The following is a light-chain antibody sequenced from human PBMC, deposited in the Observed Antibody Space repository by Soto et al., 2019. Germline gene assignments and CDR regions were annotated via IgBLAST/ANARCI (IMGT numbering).Light chain of an antibody. CDR3: QQYGGSWT. V-gene: IGKV3-20*01. Sequence: EIVLTQSPGTLSLSPGERATLSCRASQSVSSTYLAWYQQKPGQAPRVLIYGASTRATGIPDRFSGSGSGADFTLTISRLEPEDFAVYYCQQYGGSWTFGQGTKVEIK. J-gene: IGKJ1*01. CDR2: GAS. CDR1: QSVSSTY.